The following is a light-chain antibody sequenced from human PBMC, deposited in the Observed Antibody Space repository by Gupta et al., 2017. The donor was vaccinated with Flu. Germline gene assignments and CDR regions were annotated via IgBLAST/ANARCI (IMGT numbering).Light chain of an antibody. J-gene: IGKJ4*01. CDR3: HQSDSTPIT. Sequence: DIQMTQSPSSLSASVGDRVTITCRASQSISSYLNWYQQKPGKAPKLLIYAASSFQSGVPSRFSGSGSGTDFTLTIIRLQPEDFANYYCHQSDSTPITFGGGTKVEIK. V-gene: IGKV1-39*01. CDR1: QSISSY. CDR2: AAS.